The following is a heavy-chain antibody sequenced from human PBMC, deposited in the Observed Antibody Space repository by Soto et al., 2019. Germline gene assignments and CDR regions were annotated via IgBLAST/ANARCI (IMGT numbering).Heavy chain of an antibody. CDR1: GYTFTSYY. CDR2: INPSGGST. D-gene: IGHD2-2*01. CDR3: ARDGASVVVVPAAHNWFDP. J-gene: IGHJ5*02. V-gene: IGHV1-46*01. Sequence: ASVKVSCQASGYTFTSYYMHWVRQAPGQGLEWMGIINPSGGSTSYAQKFQGRGTMTRDTSTSTVYMELSSLRSEDKAVYYCARDGASVVVVPAAHNWFDPWGQGTLVTVSS.